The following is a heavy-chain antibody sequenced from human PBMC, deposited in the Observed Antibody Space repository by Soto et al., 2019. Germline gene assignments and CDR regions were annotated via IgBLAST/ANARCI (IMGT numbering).Heavy chain of an antibody. D-gene: IGHD6-19*01. CDR2: IRGSADGT. J-gene: IGHJ3*01. V-gene: IGHV3-23*01. CDR1: GITFSVYA. Sequence: GGSLRLSCAASGITFSVYAMSWVRQAPGKGLEWVSTIRGSADGTYYADSVKGRFTISRDNSKNTLYLQMNSLGAEDTAVYYCVKRGARSSAHDAFDFWGQGTMVTVSS. CDR3: VKRGARSSAHDAFDF.